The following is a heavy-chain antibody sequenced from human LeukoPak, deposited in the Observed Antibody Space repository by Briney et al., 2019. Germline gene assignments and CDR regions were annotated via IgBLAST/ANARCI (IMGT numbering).Heavy chain of an antibody. Sequence: GGSLRLSCAASGFTFSDYYMSWVRQAPGKGLEWVSYISSRENTIYYADSVKGRFTISRDSAKNSLYLQMNSLRADDTAAYYCARVPRYGSGSYYSLDHWGQGTLVTVSS. CDR3: ARVPRYGSGSYYSLDH. CDR1: GFTFSDYY. D-gene: IGHD3-10*01. V-gene: IGHV3-11*01. CDR2: ISSRENTI. J-gene: IGHJ4*02.